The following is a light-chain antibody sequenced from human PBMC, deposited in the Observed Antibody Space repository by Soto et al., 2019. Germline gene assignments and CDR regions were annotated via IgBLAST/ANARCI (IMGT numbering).Light chain of an antibody. CDR2: AAS. CDR3: HQLNDYP. J-gene: IGKJ4*01. CDR1: QGIASF. V-gene: IGKV1-9*01. Sequence: DIQLTQSPSFLSASVGDRVTITCRASQGIASFLAWYQQKPGKAPKLLIYAASTLQSGVPSRFSGSGSGTEFTLTIDNLQPEDFATYYCHQLNDYPFGGGTKVEIK.